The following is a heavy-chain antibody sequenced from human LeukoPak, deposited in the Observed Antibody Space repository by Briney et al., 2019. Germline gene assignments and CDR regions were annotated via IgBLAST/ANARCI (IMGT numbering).Heavy chain of an antibody. D-gene: IGHD3-22*01. CDR1: GYSISSGYY. J-gene: IGHJ4*02. Sequence: SETLSLTCTVSGYSISSGYYWGWIRQPPGKGLEWIGYIYYSGSTSYNPSLKSRVTISLDTSNNQFSLKLSSVTAADTAVYYCARGVRDYYDSSGYFFDYWGQGTLVTVSS. CDR2: IYYSGST. V-gene: IGHV4-61*01. CDR3: ARGVRDYYDSSGYFFDY.